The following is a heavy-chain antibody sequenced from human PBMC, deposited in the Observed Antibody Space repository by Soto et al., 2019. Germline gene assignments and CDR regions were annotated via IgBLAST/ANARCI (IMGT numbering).Heavy chain of an antibody. Sequence: QAPLQESGPGLVKPSDTLSLTCAVSGYSISSSNWWGWIRQPPGKGLEWIGYIYYSETTYYNPSLKSRVTISVDTAKNQCSLKLTSVTAVDTAVYYCARREIQGPIDYWGQGTLVTVSS. J-gene: IGHJ4*02. CDR3: ARREIQGPIDY. D-gene: IGHD1-26*01. CDR1: GYSISSSNW. CDR2: IYYSETT. V-gene: IGHV4-28*07.